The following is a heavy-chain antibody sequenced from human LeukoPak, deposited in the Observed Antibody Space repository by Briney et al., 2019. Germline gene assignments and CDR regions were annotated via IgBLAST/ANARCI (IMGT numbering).Heavy chain of an antibody. CDR1: GGSISTSNYY. Sequence: PSETLSLTCTVSGGSISTSNYYWSWIRQPPGKGLEWIGEINHSGSTNYNPSLKSRVTISVDTSKNQFSLKLSSVTAADTAVYYCAREYSSGWSFDYWGQGTLVTVSS. D-gene: IGHD6-19*01. CDR3: AREYSSGWSFDY. V-gene: IGHV4-39*07. CDR2: INHSGST. J-gene: IGHJ4*02.